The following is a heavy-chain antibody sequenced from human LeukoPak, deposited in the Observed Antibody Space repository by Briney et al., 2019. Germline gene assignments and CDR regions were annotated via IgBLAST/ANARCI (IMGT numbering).Heavy chain of an antibody. D-gene: IGHD1-26*01. J-gene: IGHJ6*02. CDR2: IIPIFGIA. CDR1: GGTSSSYA. CDR3: ARDQSGSSYYYYGMDV. V-gene: IGHV1-69*04. Sequence: SVKVSCKASGGTSSSYAISWVRLAPGQGLEWMGRIIPIFGIANYAQKFQGRVTITADKSTSTAYMELSSLRSEDTAVYYCARDQSGSSYYYYGMDVWGQGTTVTVSS.